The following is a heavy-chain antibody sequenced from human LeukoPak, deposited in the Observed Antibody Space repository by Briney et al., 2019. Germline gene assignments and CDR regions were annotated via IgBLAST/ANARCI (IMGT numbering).Heavy chain of an antibody. CDR1: GYTFTSYY. D-gene: IGHD3-22*01. CDR3: ARVTYYYDSSGYYYPDY. J-gene: IGHJ4*02. Sequence: ASVKVSCKASGYTFTSYYMHWVRQAPGQGLEWMGIINPSGGSTSYAQKFQGRVTMTRDTSTSTVYMELSSLRSEDTAVYYCARVTYYYDSSGYYYPDYWGQGTLVTVSS. V-gene: IGHV1-46*01. CDR2: INPSGGST.